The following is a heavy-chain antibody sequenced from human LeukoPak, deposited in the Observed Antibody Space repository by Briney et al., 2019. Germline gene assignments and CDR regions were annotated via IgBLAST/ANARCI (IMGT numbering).Heavy chain of an antibody. J-gene: IGHJ4*02. CDR3: ARADYDSRGYYSLDY. Sequence: PSETLSLTCTVSGGSISSYYWSWIRQPPGKGLEWIGEINHSGSTNYNPSLKSRVTISVDTSKNQFSLKLSSVTAADTAVYYCARADYDSRGYYSLDYWGQGTLVTVSS. CDR2: INHSGST. D-gene: IGHD3-22*01. CDR1: GGSISSYY. V-gene: IGHV4-34*01.